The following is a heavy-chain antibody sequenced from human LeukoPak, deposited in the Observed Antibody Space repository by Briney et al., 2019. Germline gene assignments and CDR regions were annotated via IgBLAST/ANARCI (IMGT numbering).Heavy chain of an antibody. CDR3: AKGLERESRLDS. CDR1: GFTFNTYT. D-gene: IGHD1-1*01. J-gene: IGHJ4*02. V-gene: IGHV3-23*01. Sequence: GGSLRLSCAASGFTFNTYTMYWVRQAPGKGLEWVSGISNSGGSTYYADSVKGRFTISRDNSKNTLYLQMNSLRPEDTALYYCAKGLERESRLDSWGQGTLVTVSS. CDR2: ISNSGGST.